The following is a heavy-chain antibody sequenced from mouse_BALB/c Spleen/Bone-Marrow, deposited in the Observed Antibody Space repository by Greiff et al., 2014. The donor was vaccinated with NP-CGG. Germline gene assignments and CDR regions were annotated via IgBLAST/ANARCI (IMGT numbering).Heavy chain of an antibody. CDR1: GFNIKDTY. Sequence: EVQLQQSGADLVKPGASVKLSCTASGFNIKDTYIRWVKQRPEQGLEWIGRVDPANGNTKYAPKFQGKATITADTSSNTAYLRLSSLTSEDTAVYYCARRFGNSPRDSAMVNWGRGTSVTVSS. J-gene: IGHJ4*01. CDR3: ARRFGNSPRDSAMVN. D-gene: IGHD2-1*01. V-gene: IGHV14-3*02. CDR2: VDPANGNT.